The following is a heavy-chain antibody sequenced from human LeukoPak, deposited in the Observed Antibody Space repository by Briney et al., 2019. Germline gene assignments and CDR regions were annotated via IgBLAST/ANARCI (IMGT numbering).Heavy chain of an antibody. CDR1: GFTFSSYS. Sequence: GGSLRLSCAASGFTFSSYSIHWVRQPTGKGLEWVSAIGTAGDTYYSHPVQGRFTISRENAKNSLYLHMNSLSAGDTAVYFCARGHMLTGYYNFAWFDPWGQGTLVTVSS. CDR2: IGTAGDT. CDR3: ARGHMLTGYYNFAWFDP. V-gene: IGHV3-13*01. D-gene: IGHD3-9*01. J-gene: IGHJ5*02.